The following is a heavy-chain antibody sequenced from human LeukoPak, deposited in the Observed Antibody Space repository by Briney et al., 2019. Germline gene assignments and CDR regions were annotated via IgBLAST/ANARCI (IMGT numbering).Heavy chain of an antibody. CDR1: GYTFTGYY. CDR3: AREDSIAAAGADY. CDR2: INPNSGGT. V-gene: IGHV1-2*02. J-gene: IGHJ4*02. Sequence: GASVKVSCKASGYTFTGYYMHWVRQAPGQGVEWRGWINPNSGGTNYAQKFQGRVTMTRDTSISTAYMELSRLRSDDTAVYYCAREDSIAAAGADYWGQGTLVTVSS. D-gene: IGHD6-13*01.